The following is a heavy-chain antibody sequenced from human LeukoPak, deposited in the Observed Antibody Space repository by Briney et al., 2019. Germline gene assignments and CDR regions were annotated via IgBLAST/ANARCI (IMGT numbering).Heavy chain of an antibody. CDR3: ARDLEGLGLFDY. J-gene: IGHJ4*02. CDR2: IYYSGST. Sequence: KPSESLSLTCTVSGGSISSYYWSWIRQPPGKGLEWIGYIYYSGSTNYNPSPKSRVTISVDTSKNQFSLKLSSVTAADTAVYYCARDLEGLGLFDYWGQGTLVTVSS. V-gene: IGHV4-59*01. CDR1: GGSISSYY. D-gene: IGHD7-27*01.